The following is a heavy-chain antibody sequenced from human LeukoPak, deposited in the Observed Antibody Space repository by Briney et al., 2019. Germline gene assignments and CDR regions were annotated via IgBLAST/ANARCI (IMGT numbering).Heavy chain of an antibody. CDR2: FDPEDGET. CDR1: GYTLTELS. Sequence: ASVKVSCKVSGYTLTELSMHWVRQAPGKGLEWMGGFDPEDGETIYAQKFQGRVTMTEDTSTDTAYMELSCLRSEDTAVYYCAVTYSSGWYRWDYFDYWGQGTLVTVSS. D-gene: IGHD6-19*01. J-gene: IGHJ4*02. CDR3: AVTYSSGWYRWDYFDY. V-gene: IGHV1-24*01.